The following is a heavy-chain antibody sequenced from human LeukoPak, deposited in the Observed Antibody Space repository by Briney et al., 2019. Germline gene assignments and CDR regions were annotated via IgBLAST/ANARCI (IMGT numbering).Heavy chain of an antibody. CDR1: GFTFSSYG. V-gene: IGHV3-33*01. CDR3: ARESLTSRYYYMDV. Sequence: GGSLRLSCAASGFTFSSYGMHWVRQAPGKGLEWVAVIWYDGSNKYYADSVKGRFTISRDNSKNTLYLQMNSLRAEDTAVYYCARESLTSRYYYMDVWGKGTTVTVSS. J-gene: IGHJ6*03. CDR2: IWYDGSNK.